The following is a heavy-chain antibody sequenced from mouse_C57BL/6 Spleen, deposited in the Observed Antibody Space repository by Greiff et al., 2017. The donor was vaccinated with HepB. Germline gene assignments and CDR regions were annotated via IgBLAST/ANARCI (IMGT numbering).Heavy chain of an antibody. V-gene: IGHV1-18*01. CDR3: ARSYSNWYFDV. CDR1: GYTFTDYN. Sequence: EVQLQQSGPELVKPGASVKIPCKASGYTFTDYNMDWVKQSHGKSLEWIGDINPNNGGTIYNQKFKGKATLTVDKSSSTAYMELRSLTSEDTAVYYGARSYSNWYFDVWGTGTTVTVSS. CDR2: INPNNGGT. D-gene: IGHD2-5*01. J-gene: IGHJ1*03.